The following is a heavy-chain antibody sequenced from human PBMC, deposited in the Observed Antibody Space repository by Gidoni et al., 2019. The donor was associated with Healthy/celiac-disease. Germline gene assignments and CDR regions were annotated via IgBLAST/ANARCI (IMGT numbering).Heavy chain of an antibody. CDR1: GYTFTSYA. D-gene: IGHD2-15*01. CDR3: ARSPRYCSGGSCYSRSYYFDY. J-gene: IGHJ4*02. Sequence: QVQLVQSGAEVKKPGASVKVSCKASGYTFTSYAMHWVRQAPGQRLEWMGWINAGNGNTKYSQKFQGRVTITRDTSASTAYMELSSLRSEDTAVYYCARSPRYCSGGSCYSRSYYFDYWGQGTLVTVSS. V-gene: IGHV1-3*01. CDR2: INAGNGNT.